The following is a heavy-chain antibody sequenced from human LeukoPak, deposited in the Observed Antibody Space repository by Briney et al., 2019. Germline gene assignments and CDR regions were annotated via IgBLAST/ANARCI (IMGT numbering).Heavy chain of an antibody. D-gene: IGHD1-1*01. V-gene: IGHV3-21*04. CDR3: AKREVQKYFQH. CDR1: GFTLSTNA. J-gene: IGHJ1*01. CDR2: ISSSSSYI. Sequence: GGSLRLSCLTSGFTLSTNAMSWVRQAPGKGLEWVSSISSSSSYIYYTDSVKGRFTISRDNSKNTLYLQMTSLRAEDTAVYYCAKREVQKYFQHWGQGTLVTVSS.